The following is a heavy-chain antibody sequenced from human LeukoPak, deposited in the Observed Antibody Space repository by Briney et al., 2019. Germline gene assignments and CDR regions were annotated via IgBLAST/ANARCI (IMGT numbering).Heavy chain of an antibody. V-gene: IGHV3-30*18. CDR2: ISYDGSNK. CDR1: GFTFSSYG. CDR3: AKAKRIFGVVYWFDP. Sequence: PGRSLRLSCAASGFTFSSYGMHWVRQAPGKGREWVAVISYDGSNKYYADSVKGRFTISRDNSKNTLYLQMNSLRAEDTAVYYCAKAKRIFGVVYWFDPWGQGTLVTVSS. D-gene: IGHD3-3*01. J-gene: IGHJ5*02.